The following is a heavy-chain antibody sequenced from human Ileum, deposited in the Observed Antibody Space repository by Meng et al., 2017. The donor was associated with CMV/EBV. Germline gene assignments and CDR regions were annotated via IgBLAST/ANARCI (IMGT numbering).Heavy chain of an antibody. Sequence: ASVKVSCKTSGYTFNNFGISWVRQAPGQGLQWLAWISTHNGDTYYAQNFQGRVTMTTDSSTNTAYMELRSLTSDDTAIYFCAKDAGGRYSDSWGQGTLVTVSS. CDR2: ISTHNGDT. V-gene: IGHV1-18*01. CDR3: AKDAGGRYSDS. D-gene: IGHD1-1*01. CDR1: GYTFNNFG. J-gene: IGHJ4*03.